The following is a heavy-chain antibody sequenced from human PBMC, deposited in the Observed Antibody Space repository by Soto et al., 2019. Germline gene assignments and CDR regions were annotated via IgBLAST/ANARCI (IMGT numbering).Heavy chain of an antibody. CDR1: GYTFTGYY. Sequence: GASVNVSCKSSGYTFTGYYIHWVRQAPGQGLECMGWINPNSGGTNYAQKFQGWVTMTRDTSISTAYMELSRLRSDDTAVYYCARGPYYYDSSGYYYPRPFDYWGQGTLVTVSS. V-gene: IGHV1-2*04. J-gene: IGHJ4*02. CDR2: INPNSGGT. CDR3: ARGPYYYDSSGYYYPRPFDY. D-gene: IGHD3-22*01.